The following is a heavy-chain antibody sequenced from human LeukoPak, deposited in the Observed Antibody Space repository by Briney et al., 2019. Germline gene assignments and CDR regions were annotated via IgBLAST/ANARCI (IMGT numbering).Heavy chain of an antibody. D-gene: IGHD3-3*01. J-gene: IGHJ4*02. Sequence: GRSLRLSCAACGFTLGDYDIHWVRQAPGKGPEWISSISSNSDTIAYAEPVKGRFTISRDNAKNTVYLQMYSLRAEDTAVYFCARGMCHGYCTDYWGQRTWVPLSS. CDR2: ISSNSDTI. V-gene: IGHV3-9*01. CDR3: ARGMCHGYCTDY. CDR1: GFTLGDYD.